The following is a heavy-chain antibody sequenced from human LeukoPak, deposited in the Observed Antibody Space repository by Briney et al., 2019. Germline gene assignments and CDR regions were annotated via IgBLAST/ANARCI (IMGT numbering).Heavy chain of an antibody. V-gene: IGHV4-59*12. D-gene: IGHD6-13*01. Sequence: SETLSLTCTVSGGXMSSYYCSWIRQPPGKGLEYIGYIYYTGSTYYNPSLKSRVTISVDTSKRQFSLRLSSVSAADTAVYYCARDATAGNFDYWGQGTLVTVSS. CDR3: ARDATAGNFDY. J-gene: IGHJ4*02. CDR2: IYYTGST. CDR1: GGXMSSYY.